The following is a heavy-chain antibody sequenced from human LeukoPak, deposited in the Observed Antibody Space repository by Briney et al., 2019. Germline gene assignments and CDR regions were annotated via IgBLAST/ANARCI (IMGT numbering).Heavy chain of an antibody. Sequence: SETLSLTCDVSGGSIDSTNWWNWVRQPPGKGLEWIGEIHHGGRINYNPSLKSRVTLSVDKSKNQFSLRLNSVTAVDTAMYYCARSHDHLWGNYPDYWGQGTLVTVSS. J-gene: IGHJ4*02. CDR1: GGSIDSTNW. CDR3: ARSHDHLWGNYPDY. V-gene: IGHV4/OR15-8*01. CDR2: IHHGGRI. D-gene: IGHD3-16*02.